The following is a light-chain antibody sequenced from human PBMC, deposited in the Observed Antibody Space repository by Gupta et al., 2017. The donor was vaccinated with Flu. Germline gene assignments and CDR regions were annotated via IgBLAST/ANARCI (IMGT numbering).Light chain of an antibody. Sequence: SITISCTGTSSDVGGYGYVSWYQQHPGTAPKLISYEVSNRPSGVSNRFSGSKSGNTASLTISGLQAEDEAYYYCTSYTSSSTRVFGGGTKLTVL. CDR1: SSDVGGYGY. V-gene: IGLV2-14*01. J-gene: IGLJ2*01. CDR2: EVS. CDR3: TSYTSSSTRV.